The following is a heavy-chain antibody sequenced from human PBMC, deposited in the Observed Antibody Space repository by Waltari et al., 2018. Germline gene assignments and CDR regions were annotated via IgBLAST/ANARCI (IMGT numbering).Heavy chain of an antibody. V-gene: IGHV4-38-2*01. CDR1: GYSISSGYY. CDR2: IYHSGST. J-gene: IGHJ4*02. D-gene: IGHD2-8*02. CDR3: ARQRGVYCTGGVCYFDY. Sequence: QVQLQESGPGLVKPSETLSLTCAVSGYSISSGYYWGWIRQPPGKGLEWIGSIYHSGSTSYNPSLKTRVTISVDTSKNHVSLKRSSGTAADTAVYYCARQRGVYCTGGVCYFDYWGQGTLVTVSS.